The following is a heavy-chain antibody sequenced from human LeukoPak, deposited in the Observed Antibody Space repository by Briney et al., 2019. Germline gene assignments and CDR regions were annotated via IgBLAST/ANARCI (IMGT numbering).Heavy chain of an antibody. CDR3: ARVRGVGATVLY. J-gene: IGHJ4*02. Sequence: PGGSLRLSCAATGFTFNFYAMSWVRQAPGKGLEWVSSISSSSRYIYYADSVKGRFTISRDNAKNSLYLQMNSLRAEDTAVYYCARVRGVGATVLYWGQGTLVTVSS. V-gene: IGHV3-21*01. D-gene: IGHD1-26*01. CDR2: ISSSSRYI. CDR1: GFTFNFYA.